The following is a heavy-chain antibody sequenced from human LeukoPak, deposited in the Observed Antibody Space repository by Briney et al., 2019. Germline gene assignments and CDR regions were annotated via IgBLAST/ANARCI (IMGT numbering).Heavy chain of an antibody. CDR3: AAARVLRFLEWLPDFDY. D-gene: IGHD3-3*01. CDR1: GHTLTELS. J-gene: IGHJ4*02. V-gene: IGHV1-24*01. Sequence: ASVKVSCKVSGHTLTELSMHWVRQAPGKGLEWMGGFDPEDGETIYAQKFQGRVTMTEDTSTDTAYMELSSLRSEDTAVYYCAAARVLRFLEWLPDFDYWGQGTLVTVSS. CDR2: FDPEDGET.